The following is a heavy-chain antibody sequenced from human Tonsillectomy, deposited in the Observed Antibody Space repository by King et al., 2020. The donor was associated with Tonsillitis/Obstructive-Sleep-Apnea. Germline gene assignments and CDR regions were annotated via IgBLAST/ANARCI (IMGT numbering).Heavy chain of an antibody. CDR2: ISSSSSTI. J-gene: IGHJ4*02. CDR3: ARVGGYDYVWGSYRSGSGCDY. V-gene: IGHV3-48*04. CDR1: GFTFSSYS. D-gene: IGHD3-16*02. Sequence: VQLVESGGGLVQPGGSLRLSCAASGFTFSSYSMNWVRQAPGKGLEWVSYISSSSSTIYYADSVKGRFTISRENAKNSLYLQMNSLRAEDTAVYYCARVGGYDYVWGSYRSGSGCDYWGQGTLVTVSS.